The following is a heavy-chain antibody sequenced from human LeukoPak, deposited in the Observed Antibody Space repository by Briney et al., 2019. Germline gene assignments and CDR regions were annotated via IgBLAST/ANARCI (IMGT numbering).Heavy chain of an antibody. CDR3: AKLVVVVGTIDYLDY. J-gene: IGHJ4*02. V-gene: IGHV3-74*01. D-gene: IGHD2-15*01. CDR1: GFTFSSYW. Sequence: GGSLRLSCAASGFTFSSYWMHWVRQAPGKGLVWVSRINSVGSSTTYADSVKGRFTISRDNAENTLYLQMSSLRAEDTAVYYCAKLVVVVGTIDYLDYWGQGSLVTVSS. CDR2: INSVGSST.